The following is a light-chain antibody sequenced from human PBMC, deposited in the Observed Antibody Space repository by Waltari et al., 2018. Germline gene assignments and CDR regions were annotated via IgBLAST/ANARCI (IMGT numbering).Light chain of an antibody. J-gene: IGLJ2*01. CDR3: SSYAGSNNLV. CDR2: EVS. CDR1: SSDVGGYNL. Sequence: QSALTQPPSASGSPGQSVTISCPGTSSDVGGYNLVPWYQQHPGKAPKLMIYEVSKRPSGVPDRFSGSKSVNTASLTVSGLQAEDEADYYCSSYAGSNNLVFGGGTKLTVL. V-gene: IGLV2-8*01.